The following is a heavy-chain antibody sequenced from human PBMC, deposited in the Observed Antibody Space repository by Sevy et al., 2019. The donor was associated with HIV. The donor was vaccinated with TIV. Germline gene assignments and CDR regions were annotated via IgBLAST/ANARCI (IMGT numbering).Heavy chain of an antibody. J-gene: IGHJ4*03. D-gene: IGHD5-12*01. Sequence: GGSLRLSCEASGFGFSGHGMHWVRQAPGRGLEWLAVIWSDGSNKYYADSVQGRFTISRDNSKNTLYLQMNSLRGEDIGVYYWAKGFRTGYSAYNWADYFDFWGQGTLVNVSS. V-gene: IGHV3-33*06. CDR2: IWSDGSNK. CDR1: GFGFSGHG. CDR3: AKGFRTGYSAYNWADYFDF.